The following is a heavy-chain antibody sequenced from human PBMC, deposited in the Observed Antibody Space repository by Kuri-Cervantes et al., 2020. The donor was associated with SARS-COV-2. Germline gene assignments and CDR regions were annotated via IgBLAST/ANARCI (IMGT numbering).Heavy chain of an antibody. V-gene: IGHV3-49*04. CDR3: SRLMYGSGSYYPPSY. CDR2: IRSKAYGGTT. CDR1: GFTFGDYA. Sequence: GGSLRLSCTASGFTFGDYAMSWVRQAPGKGLEWVGFIRSKAYGGTTEYAASVKGRFTISRDDSKSIAYLQMNSLKTEDTAVYYCSRLMYGSGSYYPPSYWGQGTLVTVSS. J-gene: IGHJ4*02. D-gene: IGHD3-10*01.